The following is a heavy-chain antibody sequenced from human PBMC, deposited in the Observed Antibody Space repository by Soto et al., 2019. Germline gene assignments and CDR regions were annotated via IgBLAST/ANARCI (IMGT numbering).Heavy chain of an antibody. V-gene: IGHV3-30*18. Sequence: QVQLVESGGGVVQPGRSLRLSCAASGFTFSNYGVHWVRQAPGKGLEWVAVISYDESIKHYADSVKGRFTISRDNSKNTLYLQMNSLRAEDTAVYYCAKDPSRGGSGANGFDYWGQGTLVTVSS. J-gene: IGHJ4*02. CDR2: ISYDESIK. CDR1: GFTFSNYG. CDR3: AKDPSRGGSGANGFDY. D-gene: IGHD2-8*01.